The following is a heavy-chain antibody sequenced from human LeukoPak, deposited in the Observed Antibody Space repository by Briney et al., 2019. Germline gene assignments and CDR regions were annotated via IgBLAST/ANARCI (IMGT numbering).Heavy chain of an antibody. CDR2: IRYDGSNK. V-gene: IGHV3-30*02. D-gene: IGHD4-17*01. J-gene: IGHJ4*02. Sequence: GGSLRLSYAASGFTFSSYGMHWVRQAPGKGLEWVAFIRYDGSNKYYADSVKSRFTISRDNSKNTLYLQMNSLRAEDTAVYYCAHYGDYCRWGQGTLVTVSS. CDR3: AHYGDYCR. CDR1: GFTFSSYG.